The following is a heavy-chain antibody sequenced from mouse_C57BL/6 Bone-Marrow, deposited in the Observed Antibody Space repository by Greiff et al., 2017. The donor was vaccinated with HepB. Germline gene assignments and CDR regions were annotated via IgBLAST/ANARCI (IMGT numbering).Heavy chain of an antibody. CDR3: ARSGPRYDSDTAWFAY. D-gene: IGHD2-4*01. CDR1: GYTFTSYW. V-gene: IGHV1-69*01. J-gene: IGHJ3*01. Sequence: QVQLQQPGAELVMPGASVKLSCKASGYTFTSYWMHWVKQRPGQGLEWIGEIDPSDSYTNYNQKFKGKSTLTVDKSSSTAYMQLSSLTSEDSAVYYCARSGPRYDSDTAWFAYWGQGTLVTVSA. CDR2: IDPSDSYT.